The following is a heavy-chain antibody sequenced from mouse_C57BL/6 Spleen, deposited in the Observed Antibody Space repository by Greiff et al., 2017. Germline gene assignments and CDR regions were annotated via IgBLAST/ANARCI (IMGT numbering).Heavy chain of an antibody. CDR3: ARGGGRGGYFEV. Sequence: VQLQQPGTELVKPGASVKLSCKASGYTFTSYWMHWVKQRPGQGLEWIGNINPSNGGTNYNEKFKSKATLTVDKSSSTAYMQLSSLTSADSAVYYRARGGGRGGYFEVWGTGTTVTVSS. J-gene: IGHJ1*03. V-gene: IGHV1-53*01. CDR1: GYTFTSYW. D-gene: IGHD1-1*01. CDR2: INPSNGGT.